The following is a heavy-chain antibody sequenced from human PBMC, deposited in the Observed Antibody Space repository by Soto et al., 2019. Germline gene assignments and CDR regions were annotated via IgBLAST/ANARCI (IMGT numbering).Heavy chain of an antibody. Sequence: PGGSLRLSCAASGFTFSSYAMSWVRQAPGKGLEWVSTISNGGGSTYYADSVKGRFTISRDNSKNTLYLQMNSLRAEDTAVYYCAKDLAVAHHLFDCWGQGTLVTVS. V-gene: IGHV3-23*01. CDR3: AKDLAVAHHLFDC. D-gene: IGHD6-19*01. CDR2: ISNGGGST. CDR1: GFTFSSYA. J-gene: IGHJ4*02.